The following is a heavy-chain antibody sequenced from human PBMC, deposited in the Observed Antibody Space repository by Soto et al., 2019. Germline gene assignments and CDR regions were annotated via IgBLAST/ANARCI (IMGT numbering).Heavy chain of an antibody. Sequence: GASVKVSCKASGYTFTSYDINWVRQATGQGLEWMGWMNPNSGNTGYAQKFQGRVTMTRNTSISTAYMELSSLRSEDTAVYYCARVPWDIVAVVAGELGHDAFDIWGQGTMVTVSS. CDR3: ARVPWDIVAVVAGELGHDAFDI. CDR2: MNPNSGNT. V-gene: IGHV1-8*01. CDR1: GYTFTSYD. D-gene: IGHD2-15*01. J-gene: IGHJ3*02.